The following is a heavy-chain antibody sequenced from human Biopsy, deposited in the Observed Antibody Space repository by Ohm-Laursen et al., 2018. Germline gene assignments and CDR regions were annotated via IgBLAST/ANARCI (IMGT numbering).Heavy chain of an antibody. CDR2: IKKDGSEK. CDR3: ARAPFGSGSYSEFDY. V-gene: IGHV3-7*01. CDR1: GFTFSTHW. D-gene: IGHD3-22*01. J-gene: IGHJ4*02. Sequence: GSLRLSCTASGFTFSTHWMSWVRQAPGKGLEWVATIKKDGSEKYYVDSVKGRFTISRDNSKSSLSLQMSSLRGEDTAVYYCARAPFGSGSYSEFDYWGQGSLVTVSS.